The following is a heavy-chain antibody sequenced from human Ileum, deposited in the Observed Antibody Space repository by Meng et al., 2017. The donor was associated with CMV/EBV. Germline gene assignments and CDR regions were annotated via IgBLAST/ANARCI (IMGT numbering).Heavy chain of an antibody. CDR2: ISSSSST. J-gene: IGHJ4*02. CDR1: GFTFSDYY. CDR3: ARDGDYIRPDY. D-gene: IGHD4-11*01. Sequence: QWRLLEAGVGLVKPGGTLRLSCAVSGFTFSDYYMSWIRQAPGKGLEWVSYISSSSSTNYAESVKGRFTISRDNAKNSLYLQMNSLRADDTAVYYCARDGDYIRPDYWGQGTLVTVSS. V-gene: IGHV3-11*05.